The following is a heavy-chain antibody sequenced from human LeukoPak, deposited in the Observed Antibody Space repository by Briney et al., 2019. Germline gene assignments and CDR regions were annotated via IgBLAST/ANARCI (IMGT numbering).Heavy chain of an antibody. D-gene: IGHD1-26*01. CDR2: INPSGGST. J-gene: IGHJ4*02. CDR3: ARVVGVGATIDKYFDY. CDR1: GYTFTSYY. V-gene: IGHV1-46*01. Sequence: ASVKVSCKASGYTFTSYYMHWVRQAPGQGLEWMGIINPSGGSTSYAQKFQGRVTMTRDTSTSTVYMELSSLRSEDTAVYYCARVVGVGATIDKYFDYWGQGTLVTVSS.